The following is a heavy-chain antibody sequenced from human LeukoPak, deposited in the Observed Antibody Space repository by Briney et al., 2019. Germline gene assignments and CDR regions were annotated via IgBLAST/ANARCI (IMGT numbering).Heavy chain of an antibody. CDR1: GFTFRTYP. D-gene: IGHD2-21*02. CDR2: ISGSGVST. J-gene: IGHJ6*02. CDR3: AKGVVTAPWSCGMDV. Sequence: GGSLRLSCAASGFTFRTYPMIWVPRAPGKGLQWVSGISGSGVSTYYADSVKGRFTISRDNSKNTLYLQMNSLRGEDTAVYYCAKGVVTAPWSCGMDVWGQGTTVTVSS. V-gene: IGHV3-23*01.